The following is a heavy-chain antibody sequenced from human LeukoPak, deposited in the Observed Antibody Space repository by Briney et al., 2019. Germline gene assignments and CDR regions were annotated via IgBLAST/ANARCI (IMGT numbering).Heavy chain of an antibody. J-gene: IGHJ4*02. CDR1: GGSISSSNYY. CDR2: IYYSGST. D-gene: IGHD1-26*01. Sequence: SETLSLTCTVSGGSISSSNYYWGWVRQPPGKGLDWIGSIYYSGSTYYNPSLKSRVTISVDTSKNQFSLKLSSVTAAETAVYYCARVGSWYYFDYWGQGILVTVSS. CDR3: ARVGSWYYFDY. V-gene: IGHV4-39*01.